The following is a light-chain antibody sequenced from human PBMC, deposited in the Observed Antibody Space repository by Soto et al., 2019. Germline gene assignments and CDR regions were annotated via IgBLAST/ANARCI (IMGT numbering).Light chain of an antibody. CDR2: DAS. Sequence: EIVLTQSPATLSLSPGERATLSCRASQSVSSYLAWYQQKPGQAPRLLIYDASNRATGISARFSGSGSGTDFTLNSSRQEPEDFAVYYCQQRSNWPRDTFGQGTRLEIK. CDR1: QSVSSY. V-gene: IGKV3-11*01. CDR3: QQRSNWPRDT. J-gene: IGKJ5*01.